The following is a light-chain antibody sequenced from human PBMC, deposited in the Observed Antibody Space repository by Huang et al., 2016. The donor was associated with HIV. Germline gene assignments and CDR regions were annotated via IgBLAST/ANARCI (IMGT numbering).Light chain of an antibody. CDR1: QGISNA. Sequence: DIQMTQSPSSLSAFVGGSVTITCQASQGISNALNWYQQTLGKAPKLLIYDASNLKTGVPSRFNGSGSGTDFTVTISSLQPEDIATYYCQQYDSLPYTFGQGTKLVIK. V-gene: IGKV1-33*01. CDR2: DAS. CDR3: QQYDSLPYT. J-gene: IGKJ2*01.